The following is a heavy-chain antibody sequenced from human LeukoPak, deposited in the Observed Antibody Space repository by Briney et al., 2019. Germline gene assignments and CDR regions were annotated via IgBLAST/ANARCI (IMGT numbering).Heavy chain of an antibody. V-gene: IGHV1-2*02. CDR1: GYTFTDYF. CDR3: ARMALDGGDSIGFDS. CDR2: INPNIGDA. J-gene: IGHJ5*01. D-gene: IGHD2-21*02. Sequence: GASVKVSRKASGYTFTDYFMHWVRQAPGQGLEWMGWINPNIGDASYAQKFQDRVTTTRDRSINTAYMELSRLTSDDTAVYYCARMALDGGDSIGFDSWGQGTLVTVSS.